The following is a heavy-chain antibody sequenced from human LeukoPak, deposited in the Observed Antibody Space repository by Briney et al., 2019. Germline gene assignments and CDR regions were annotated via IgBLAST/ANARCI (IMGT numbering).Heavy chain of an antibody. V-gene: IGHV1-69*05. D-gene: IGHD3-22*01. CDR3: ARDLGDSYYYDSSGPSGVWYFDY. CDR2: IIPIFGTA. CDR1: GGTFSSYA. Sequence: VSCKASGGTFSSYAISWVRQAPGQGLEWMGRIIPIFGTANYAQKLQGRVTITTDASTTPAYMELSSLRSEDTAVYYCARDLGDSYYYDSSGPSGVWYFDYWGQGTLVTVSS. J-gene: IGHJ4*02.